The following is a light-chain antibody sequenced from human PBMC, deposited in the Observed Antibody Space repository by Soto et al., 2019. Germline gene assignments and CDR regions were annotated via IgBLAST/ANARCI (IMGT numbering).Light chain of an antibody. CDR2: DAS. J-gene: IGKJ2*01. CDR1: QDIMKS. Sequence: IQMTQSPSSLSASVGDRVTITCQASQDIMKSLNWFQQKPGKAPKVLIYDASNLEPGVPSRFSGSGSGTHFTFTISRLQSEDIATYYCHQFENLPYTFGQGTKLEIK. CDR3: HQFENLPYT. V-gene: IGKV1-33*01.